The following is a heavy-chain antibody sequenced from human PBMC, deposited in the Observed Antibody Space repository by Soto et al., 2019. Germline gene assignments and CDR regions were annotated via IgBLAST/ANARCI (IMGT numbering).Heavy chain of an antibody. D-gene: IGHD3-22*01. CDR1: GYTFTSYD. Sequence: QVQRVQSGAEVKKPGASVKVSCKASGYTFTSYDINWVRQATGQGLEWMGWMNPNSGNTVYAQKFQGRVTMTGNTSISTAYMELSSLRSEDTAVYYCAREKSSGYYYEYWGQGTLVTVAS. J-gene: IGHJ4*02. CDR3: AREKSSGYYYEY. V-gene: IGHV1-8*01. CDR2: MNPNSGNT.